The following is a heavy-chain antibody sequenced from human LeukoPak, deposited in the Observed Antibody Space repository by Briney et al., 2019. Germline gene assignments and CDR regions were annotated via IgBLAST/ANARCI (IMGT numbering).Heavy chain of an antibody. J-gene: IGHJ5*02. CDR3: ARSTSLGYWFDP. V-gene: IGHV1-69*06. CDR1: GGTFSSYA. D-gene: IGHD2-2*01. CDR2: IIPIFGTA. Sequence: SVKVSCKASGGTFSSYAISWVRQAPGQGLEWMGGIIPIFGTANYAQKFQGRVTITADKSTCTAYMELSSLRSEDTAVYYCARSTSLGYWFDPWGQGTLVTVSS.